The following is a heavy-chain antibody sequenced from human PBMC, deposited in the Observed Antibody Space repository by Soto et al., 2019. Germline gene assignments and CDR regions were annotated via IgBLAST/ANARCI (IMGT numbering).Heavy chain of an antibody. J-gene: IGHJ6*02. V-gene: IGHV3-43*01. Sequence: GGSLRLSCAASGFTFDDYTMHWVRQAPGKGLEWVSLISWDGGSTYYADSVKGRFTISRDNSKNSLYLQMNSLRTEDTALYYCAKNEDHGMDVWGQGTTVTVSS. CDR2: ISWDGGST. CDR1: GFTFDDYT. CDR3: AKNEDHGMDV.